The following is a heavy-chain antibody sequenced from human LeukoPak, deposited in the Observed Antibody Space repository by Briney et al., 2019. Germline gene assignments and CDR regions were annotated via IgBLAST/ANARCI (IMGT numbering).Heavy chain of an antibody. D-gene: IGHD5-18*01. CDR1: GFRFSIYW. J-gene: IGHJ4*02. Sequence: GESLKISCQCSGFRFSIYWIGWVRQMPGKGLEWMGIIYPGDSDTRYSPSLQGQVTISADKSISTAYLQWSSLKASDTAIYYCARRGYSQGYELDHWGQGTLVTVSS. CDR2: IYPGDSDT. V-gene: IGHV5-51*01. CDR3: ARRGYSQGYELDH.